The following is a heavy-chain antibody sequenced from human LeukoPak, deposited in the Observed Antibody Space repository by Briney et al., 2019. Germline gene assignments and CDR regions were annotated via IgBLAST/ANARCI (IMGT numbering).Heavy chain of an antibody. J-gene: IGHJ6*02. CDR1: GGSFSGYY. Sequence: SETLSLTCAVYGGSFSGYYWSWIRQPPGKGLEWIGEINHSGSTNYNPSLKSRVTISVDTSKNQFSLKLSSVTAADTAVYYCARGSGGQVAGRHYYYGMDVWGQGTTVTVSS. V-gene: IGHV4-34*01. D-gene: IGHD6-19*01. CDR2: INHSGST. CDR3: ARGSGGQVAGRHYYYGMDV.